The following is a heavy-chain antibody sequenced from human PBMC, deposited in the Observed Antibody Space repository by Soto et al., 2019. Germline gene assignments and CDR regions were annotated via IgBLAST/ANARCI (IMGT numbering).Heavy chain of an antibody. V-gene: IGHV1-8*01. CDR2: MNPNSGNT. CDR1: GYTFTSYD. CDR3: ARRVRRIAAAGTRTDVNNWFDP. Sequence: QVQLVQSGAAVKKPGASVKVSCKASGYTFTSYDINWVRQATGQGLEWMGWMNPNSGNTGYAQKFQGRVTMTRNTSISTAYMELSSLRSEDTAVYYCARRVRRIAAAGTRTDVNNWFDPWGQGTLVTVSS. J-gene: IGHJ5*02. D-gene: IGHD6-13*01.